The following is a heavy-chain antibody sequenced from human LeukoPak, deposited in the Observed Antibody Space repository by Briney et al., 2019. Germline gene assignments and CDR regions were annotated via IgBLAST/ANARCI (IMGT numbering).Heavy chain of an antibody. Sequence: PGGSLRLSCAAPGFTVSSNYMSWVRQAPGKGLEWVSVIYSGGSTYYADSVKGRFTISRHNSKNTLYLQMNSLRAEDTAVYYCASAQGDSSGYYYRISAFDIWGQGTMVTVSS. J-gene: IGHJ3*02. D-gene: IGHD3-22*01. CDR2: IYSGGST. CDR1: GFTVSSNY. CDR3: ASAQGDSSGYYYRISAFDI. V-gene: IGHV3-53*04.